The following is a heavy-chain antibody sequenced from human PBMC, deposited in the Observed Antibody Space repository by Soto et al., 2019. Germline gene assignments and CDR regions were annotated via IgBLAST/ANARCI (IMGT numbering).Heavy chain of an antibody. D-gene: IGHD3-10*01. CDR3: ARDWTLRGADRSDY. CDR2: ISAYNGNT. Sequence: GASVKVSCKASGYTFTSYGISWVRQAPGQGLEWMGWISAYNGNTNYAQKLQGRVTMTTDTSTSTAYMELRSLRSDDTAVYYCARDWTLRGADRSDYWGQGTLVTVSS. J-gene: IGHJ4*02. V-gene: IGHV1-18*01. CDR1: GYTFTSYG.